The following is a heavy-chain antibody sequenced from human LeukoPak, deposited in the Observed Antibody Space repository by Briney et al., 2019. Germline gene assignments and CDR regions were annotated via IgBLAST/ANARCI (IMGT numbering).Heavy chain of an antibody. D-gene: IGHD3-10*01. CDR3: ARGAPYGSGSYPPGY. Sequence: GSSVKVSCKASGYTFTGYYMHWVRQAPGQGLEWMGWINPNSCGTNYAQKFQGRVTMTRDTSISTAYMELSRLGSDDTAVYYCARGAPYGSGSYPPGYWGQGTLVTVSS. V-gene: IGHV1-2*02. CDR1: GYTFTGYY. CDR2: INPNSCGT. J-gene: IGHJ4*02.